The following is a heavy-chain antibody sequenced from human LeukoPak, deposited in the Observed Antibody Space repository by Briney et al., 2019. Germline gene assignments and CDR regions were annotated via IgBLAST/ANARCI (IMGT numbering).Heavy chain of an antibody. CDR3: ATDFYRGRQFDY. Sequence: GASVKVSCKVSGNTSTDLSMNWVRQAPGKGLEWMGGFDPEDVETICAQKFQGRVTMTEDTSTETAYMELTSLRPEDTAVYYCATDFYRGRQFDYWGQGTLVTVSS. CDR1: GNTSTDLS. J-gene: IGHJ4*02. V-gene: IGHV1-24*01. D-gene: IGHD2/OR15-2a*01. CDR2: FDPEDVET.